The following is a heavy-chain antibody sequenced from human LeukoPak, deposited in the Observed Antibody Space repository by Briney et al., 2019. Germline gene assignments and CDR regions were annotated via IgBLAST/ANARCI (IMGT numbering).Heavy chain of an antibody. J-gene: IGHJ4*02. Sequence: GGSLRLSCAASGFTFSSYGMSWVRQAPGKGLEWVSDINGSGGSTYYGDAVKGRFTISRDNSKNTLYLQMNSLRDEDTAGYYCAKAIIMIVVVPFDYWGQGTLVTVSS. D-gene: IGHD3-22*01. CDR3: AKAIIMIVVVPFDY. CDR2: INGSGGST. CDR1: GFTFSSYG. V-gene: IGHV3-23*01.